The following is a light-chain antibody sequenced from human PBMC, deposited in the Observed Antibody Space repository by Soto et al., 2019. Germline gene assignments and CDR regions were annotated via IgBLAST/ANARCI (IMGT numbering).Light chain of an antibody. CDR3: QHYNYWPYT. CDR2: HAS. Sequence: EIVMTQSPATLSVSPGERATLSCRASQSVSTNLAWYQQKPGQAPRLLIYHASTRAAGIPARFSGSGSGTEFTLTISSLQSEDFAVYYCQHYNYWPYTFGQGTKVDIK. J-gene: IGKJ2*01. CDR1: QSVSTN. V-gene: IGKV3D-15*01.